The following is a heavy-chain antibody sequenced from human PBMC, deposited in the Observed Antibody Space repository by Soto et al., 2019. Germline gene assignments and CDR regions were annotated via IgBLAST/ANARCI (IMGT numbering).Heavy chain of an antibody. D-gene: IGHD1-1*01. CDR2: IYYSGST. J-gene: IGHJ5*02. V-gene: IGHV4-30-4*01. Sequence: SETLSLTCTVSGGSISSGDYYWSWIRQPPGKGLEWIGYIYYSGSTYYNPSLRSRVTISVDTSKNQFSLKLSSVTAADTAVYYCASTPDDSYWFDPWGQGTLVTVSS. CDR3: ASTPDDSYWFDP. CDR1: GGSISSGDYY.